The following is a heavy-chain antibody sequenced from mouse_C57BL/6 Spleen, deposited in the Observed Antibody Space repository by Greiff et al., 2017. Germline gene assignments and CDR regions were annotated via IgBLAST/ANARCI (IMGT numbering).Heavy chain of an antibody. V-gene: IGHV1-53*01. Sequence: QVQLQQPGPELVKPGASVKLSCKASGYTFTSSWMHWLKQRPGQGLEWIGNINPGNGGTNYNEKFKSKATLTVDKSSSPAYMQLSSLTSEDSAVYYGTRSGSNFDDWGQGTTLTVSS. CDR2: INPGNGGT. D-gene: IGHD1-3*01. CDR1: GYTFTSSW. J-gene: IGHJ2*01. CDR3: TRSGSNFDD.